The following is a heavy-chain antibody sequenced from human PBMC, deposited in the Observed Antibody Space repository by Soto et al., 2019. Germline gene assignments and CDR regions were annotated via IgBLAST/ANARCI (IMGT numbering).Heavy chain of an antibody. CDR3: TTAPYGISRVDC. J-gene: IGHJ4*02. Sequence: EVQLVESGGGLVKPGGSLRLSCAASGFTLSNAWMSWVRQAPGKGLEWVGRIKSKTDGGTTDYAAPVKGRFTISRGDSKNTLYLQMNSLKSEDTAVYYCTTAPYGISRVDCWGQGTLVTVSS. V-gene: IGHV3-15*01. CDR1: GFTLSNAW. CDR2: IKSKTDGGTT. D-gene: IGHD3-3*02.